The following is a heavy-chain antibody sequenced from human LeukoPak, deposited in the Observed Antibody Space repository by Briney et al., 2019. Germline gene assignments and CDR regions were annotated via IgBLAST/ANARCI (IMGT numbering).Heavy chain of an antibody. Sequence: GGSLRLSCAASGFTFSSYSMNWVRQAPGKGLEWVSSISSSSSYIYHADSVKGRFTISRDNAKNSLYLQMNSLRAEDTAVYYCAIHGSVDYWGQGTLVTVSS. CDR1: GFTFSSYS. CDR3: AIHGSVDY. CDR2: ISSSSSYI. J-gene: IGHJ4*02. V-gene: IGHV3-21*01.